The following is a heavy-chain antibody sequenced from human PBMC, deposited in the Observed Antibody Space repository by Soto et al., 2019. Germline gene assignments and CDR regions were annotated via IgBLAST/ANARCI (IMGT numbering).Heavy chain of an antibody. CDR1: GGSIRSGGYY. CDR3: ARVSGYGNWFDP. D-gene: IGHD3-3*01. V-gene: IGHV4-31*03. Sequence: PSETLSIPCTVSGGSIRSGGYYWSWIRQHPGKGLEWIGYIYYSGSTYYNPSLKSRVTISVDTSKNQFSLKLSSVTAADTAVYYCARVSGYGNWFDPWGQGTLVAVSS. J-gene: IGHJ5*02. CDR2: IYYSGST.